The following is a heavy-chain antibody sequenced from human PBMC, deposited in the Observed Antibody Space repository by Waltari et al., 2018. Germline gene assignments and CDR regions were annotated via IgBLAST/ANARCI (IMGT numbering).Heavy chain of an antibody. Sequence: QVQLQESGPGLVKPSQTLSLTCTVSGGSISSGSYYWSWIRQPAGKGLEWIGRIYTSGSTNYNPSLKSRVTISVETSKNQFSLKLSSVTAADTAGYYGAREVRGITFGGVIVLLDYWGQGNLVTVSS. D-gene: IGHD3-16*02. CDR1: GGSISSGSYY. J-gene: IGHJ4*02. CDR3: AREVRGITFGGVIVLLDY. V-gene: IGHV4-61*02. CDR2: IYTSGST.